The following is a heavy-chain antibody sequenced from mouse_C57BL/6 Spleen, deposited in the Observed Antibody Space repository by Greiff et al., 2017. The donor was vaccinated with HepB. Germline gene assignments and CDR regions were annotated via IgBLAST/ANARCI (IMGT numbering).Heavy chain of an antibody. Sequence: QVQLQQSGAELVRPGTSVKVSCKASGYAFTNYLIEWVKQRPGQGLEWIGVINPGSGGTNYNEKFKGKATLTADKSSSTAYMQLSSLTSEDSAVYCGARGGYYGSSPDYWGQGTTLTVSS. J-gene: IGHJ2*01. V-gene: IGHV1-54*01. CDR1: GYAFTNYL. CDR3: ARGGYYGSSPDY. CDR2: INPGSGGT. D-gene: IGHD1-1*01.